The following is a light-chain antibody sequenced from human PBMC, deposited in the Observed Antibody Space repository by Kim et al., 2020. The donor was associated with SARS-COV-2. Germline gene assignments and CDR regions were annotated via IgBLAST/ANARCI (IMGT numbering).Light chain of an antibody. CDR3: TARDSNDNVV. V-gene: IGLV3-19*01. CDR1: GSRSYY. J-gene: IGLJ2*01. CDR2: SKN. Sequence: VAWGQTGRITCEGAGSRSYYASCYQKKPGHAPLLVIYSKNHRPAGIPDRFSGASAGNTASLTISGTQAGDEADYYCTARDSNDNVVFGGGTKLTVL.